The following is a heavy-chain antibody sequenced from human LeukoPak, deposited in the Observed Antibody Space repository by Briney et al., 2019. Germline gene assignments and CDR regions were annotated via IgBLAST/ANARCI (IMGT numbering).Heavy chain of an antibody. J-gene: IGHJ4*02. CDR2: INHNGNVN. CDR1: GFTFSSYW. Sequence: GGSLRLSCAASGFTFSSYWMNWARQAPGKGLEWVASINHNGNVNYYVDSVKGRFTISRDNAKNSLYLQMSNLRAEDTAVYFCAREGYSSGWYYFDYWGQGTLVTVSS. CDR3: AREGYSSGWYYFDY. D-gene: IGHD6-19*01. V-gene: IGHV3-7*03.